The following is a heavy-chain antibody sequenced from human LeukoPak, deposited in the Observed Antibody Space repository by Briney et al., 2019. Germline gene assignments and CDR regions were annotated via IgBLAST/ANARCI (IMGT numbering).Heavy chain of an antibody. CDR3: ATGIQLWLPHWYGMDV. V-gene: IGHV1-69*04. J-gene: IGHJ6*02. D-gene: IGHD5-18*01. CDR2: IIPILGIA. CDR1: GGTFSSYA. Sequence: ASVKVSCKASGGTFSSYAISWVRQAPGQGLEWMGRIIPILGIANYAQKFQGRVTITADKSTSTAYMELSSLRSEDTAVYYCATGIQLWLPHWYGMDVWGQGTTVTVSS.